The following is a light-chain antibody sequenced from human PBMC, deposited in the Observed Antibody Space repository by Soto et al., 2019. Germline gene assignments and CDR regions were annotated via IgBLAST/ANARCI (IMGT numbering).Light chain of an antibody. CDR2: EVS. V-gene: IGLV2-23*02. J-gene: IGLJ1*01. CDR1: SSDFGSYNL. Sequence: QPVLPQPASVSGSPGQSITISCTGTSSDFGSYNLVSWYQQHPGKAPKLMVYEVSKRPSGVSNRFSGSKSGNTASPTISGLQAEDEADYYCCSYAGSSTPLIFGTGTKVTVL. CDR3: CSYAGSSTPLI.